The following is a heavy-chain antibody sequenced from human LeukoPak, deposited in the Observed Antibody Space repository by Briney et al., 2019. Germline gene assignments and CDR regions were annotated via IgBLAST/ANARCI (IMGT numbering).Heavy chain of an antibody. CDR2: IHYSGST. D-gene: IGHD3-16*01. V-gene: IGHV4-39*01. CDR1: GGSISSSTYY. J-gene: IGHJ4*02. Sequence: SETLSLTCTVSGGSISSSTYYWGWIRQPPGKGLEWIGTIHYSGSTYYNPSLNSRVTISVDASKNQFSLKLSSVTAADTFPYYRARPGGLHDPPGYWGRGTLGTVSS. CDR3: ARPGGLHDPPGY.